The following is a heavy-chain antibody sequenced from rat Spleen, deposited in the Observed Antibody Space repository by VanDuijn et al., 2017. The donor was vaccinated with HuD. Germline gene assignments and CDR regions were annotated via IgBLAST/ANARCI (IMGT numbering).Heavy chain of an antibody. CDR1: GFTFSDYY. Sequence: EVQLVQSDGGLVQPGRSLKLSCAASGFTFSDYYMAWVRQGPTKGREWVANISYDGSRTYYRESVKGRCTISRENAKSILYPQMDSLRSEDTATYCCAGHGTLGWYFDFWGPGTMVTVSS. J-gene: IGHJ1*01. CDR2: ISYDGSRT. D-gene: IGHD4-6*01. V-gene: IGHV5-29*01. CDR3: AGHGTLGWYFDF.